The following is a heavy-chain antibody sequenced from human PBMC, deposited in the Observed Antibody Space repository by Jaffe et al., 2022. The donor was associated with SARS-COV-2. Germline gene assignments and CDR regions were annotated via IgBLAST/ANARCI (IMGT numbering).Heavy chain of an antibody. CDR2: IYTSGST. CDR1: GGSISSGSYY. CDR3: AREGGYSSSSLSHYYYYGMDV. V-gene: IGHV4-61*02. D-gene: IGHD6-6*01. J-gene: IGHJ6*02. Sequence: QVQLQESGPGLVKPSQTLSLTCTVSGGSISSGSYYWSWIRQPAGKGLEWIGRIYTSGSTNYNPSLKSRVTISVDTSKNQFSLKLSSVTAADTAVYYCAREGGYSSSSLSHYYYYGMDVWGQGTTVTVSS.